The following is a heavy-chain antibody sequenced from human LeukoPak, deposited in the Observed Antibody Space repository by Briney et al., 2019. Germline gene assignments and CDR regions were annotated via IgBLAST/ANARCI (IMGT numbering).Heavy chain of an antibody. CDR2: INPNSGGT. Sequence: ASVKVSCKASGYTFTGYYMHWVRQAPGQELEWMGWINPNSGGTNYAQKFQGRVTMTWNTAISTAYMELSSLTSEDTAVYYCATTLRNKPPWGQGTLVTVSS. D-gene: IGHD5-12*01. CDR3: ATTLRNKPP. J-gene: IGHJ4*02. V-gene: IGHV1-2*02. CDR1: GYTFTGYY.